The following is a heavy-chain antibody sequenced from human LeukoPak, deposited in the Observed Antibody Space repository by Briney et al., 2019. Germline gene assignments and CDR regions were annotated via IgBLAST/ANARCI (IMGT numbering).Heavy chain of an antibody. CDR2: ISWNSGSI. J-gene: IGHJ4*02. CDR1: GFTFDDYA. CDR3: AKDHYYDSSGYLSHFDY. Sequence: GGSLRLSCAASGFTFDDYAMHWVRQAPGKGLEWVSGISWNSGSIGYADSVKGRFTISRDNAKNSLYLQMNSLRAEDTALYYCAKDHYYDSSGYLSHFDYWGQGTLVTVSS. D-gene: IGHD3-22*01. V-gene: IGHV3-9*01.